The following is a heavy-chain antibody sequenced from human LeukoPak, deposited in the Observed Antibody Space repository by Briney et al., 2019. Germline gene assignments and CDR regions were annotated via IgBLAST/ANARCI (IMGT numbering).Heavy chain of an antibody. CDR1: GFNFDAYG. J-gene: IGHJ4*02. D-gene: IGHD3-22*01. CDR3: ARANYDDSSGFNFFDK. Sequence: PGGSLRLSCAASGFNFDAYGLYWVRQAPGKGLEWVSGINWSGDTTHYAASLKGRFTISRDNAKKSVSLQMNSLRADDTAVYYCARANYDDSSGFNFFDKWGQGTLVTVSS. V-gene: IGHV3-20*04. CDR2: INWSGDTT.